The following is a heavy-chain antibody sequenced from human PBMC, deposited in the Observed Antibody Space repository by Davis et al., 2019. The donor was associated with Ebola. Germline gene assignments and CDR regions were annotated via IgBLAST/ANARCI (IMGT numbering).Heavy chain of an antibody. D-gene: IGHD6-6*01. V-gene: IGHV1-8*01. J-gene: IGHJ6*02. CDR2: MNPNSGNT. CDR1: GYTFTSYD. Sequence: AASVTVSCKASGYTFTSYDINWVRQATGQGLEWMGWMNPNSGNTGYAQKFQGRVTMTRNTSISTAYMELSSLRSEDTAVYYCARGGIAAQTAHYYYGMDVWGQGTTVTVSS. CDR3: ARGGIAAQTAHYYYGMDV.